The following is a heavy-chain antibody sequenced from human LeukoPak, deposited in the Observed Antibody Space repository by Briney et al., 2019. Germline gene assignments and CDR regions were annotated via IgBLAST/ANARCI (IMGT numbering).Heavy chain of an antibody. Sequence: PSETVSLTCTVSGGSISGYYWSWIRQPPGKGLEWIGYINYSGSTNYNPSLKSRVTISVDTSKKNQFSLKLSSVTAADTAVYYCARHVRIFGMVSNFDYWGQGTLVTVSP. CDR1: GGSISGYY. CDR2: INYSGST. J-gene: IGHJ4*02. CDR3: ARHVRIFGMVSNFDY. V-gene: IGHV4-59*08. D-gene: IGHD3-3*01.